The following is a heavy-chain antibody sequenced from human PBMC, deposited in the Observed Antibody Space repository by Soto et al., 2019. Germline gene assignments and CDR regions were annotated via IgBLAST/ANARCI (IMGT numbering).Heavy chain of an antibody. CDR1: GYTFTSYD. Sequence: QVQLVQSGAEVKKPGASVKVSCKASGYTFTSYDINWVRQATGQGLEWMGWMNPNSGNTGYAQKFQGRVTMTRNTSISTAYMELSSLRSEDTAVYYCARRCSGGSCYSDYYYGMDVWGQGTTVTVSS. D-gene: IGHD2-15*01. CDR3: ARRCSGGSCYSDYYYGMDV. J-gene: IGHJ6*02. CDR2: MNPNSGNT. V-gene: IGHV1-8*01.